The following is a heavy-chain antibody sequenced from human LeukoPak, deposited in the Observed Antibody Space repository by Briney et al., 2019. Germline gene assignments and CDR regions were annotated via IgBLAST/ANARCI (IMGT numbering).Heavy chain of an antibody. D-gene: IGHD3-22*01. J-gene: IGHJ6*02. CDR3: ARDRMGSGYPQDYYYYGMDV. CDR2: IIPIFGTA. Sequence: ASVTVSCKASGGTFSSYAISWVRQAPGQGLEWMGGIIPIFGTANYAQKFQGRVTITADESTSTAYMELSSPRSEDTAVYYCARDRMGSGYPQDYYYYGMDVWGQGTTVTVSS. V-gene: IGHV1-69*13. CDR1: GGTFSSYA.